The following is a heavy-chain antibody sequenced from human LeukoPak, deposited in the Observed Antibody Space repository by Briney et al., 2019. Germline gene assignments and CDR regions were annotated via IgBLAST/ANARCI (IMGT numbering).Heavy chain of an antibody. CDR2: INPSGGST. V-gene: IGHV1-46*01. J-gene: IGHJ6*03. CDR1: GYTFTSYY. Sequence: GASVNVSCKASGYTFTSYYMHWVRQAPGQGLEWMGVINPSGGSTSYAQKFQGRVTMTRDTSTSTVYMELSSLRSEDTAVYYCAREAGVRYFDWLLKRGGPYYYYYMDVWGKGTTVTISS. D-gene: IGHD3-9*01. CDR3: AREAGVRYFDWLLKRGGPYYYYYMDV.